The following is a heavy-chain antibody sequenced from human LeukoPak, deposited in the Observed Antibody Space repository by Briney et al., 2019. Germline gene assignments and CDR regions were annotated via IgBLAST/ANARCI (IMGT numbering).Heavy chain of an antibody. D-gene: IGHD1-1*01. CDR1: GFTFSSYW. Sequence: GGSLRLSCAASGFTFSSYWMSWMRQAPGKGLEWVANIKYDGNEEYYVDSVKGRFTISRDNAKNSLYLQLNSLRVEDTAVYYCKSGGAAPGSFDYWGQGALVTVSP. J-gene: IGHJ4*02. CDR3: KSGGAAPGSFDY. CDR2: IKYDGNEE. V-gene: IGHV3-7*01.